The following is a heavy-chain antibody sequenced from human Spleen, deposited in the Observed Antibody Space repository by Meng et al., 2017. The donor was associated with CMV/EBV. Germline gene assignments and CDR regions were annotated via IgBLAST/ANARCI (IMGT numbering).Heavy chain of an antibody. Sequence: RLVCAASGITFSSYWMSWVRQAPGKGLEWVANINQDGNEKHYVESVKGRFTISRDDAKKSLYLQMNSLRVEDTAVYYCATTPNPFDSWGPGTLVTVSS. CDR1: GITFSSYW. CDR3: ATTPNPFDS. V-gene: IGHV3-7*01. J-gene: IGHJ4*02. CDR2: INQDGNEK.